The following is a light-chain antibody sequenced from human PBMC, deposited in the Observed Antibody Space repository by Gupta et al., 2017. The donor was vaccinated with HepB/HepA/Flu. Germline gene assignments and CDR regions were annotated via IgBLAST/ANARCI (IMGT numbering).Light chain of an antibody. CDR1: SSDVGLYNY. CDR2: DVT. J-gene: IGLJ3*02. Sequence: QSALTQPASVSGSPGQPITISCAGTSSDVGLYNYVSWYQQHPGKAPKLMIYDVTYRPSGVSSRFSGSKSGNTASLTISGLQAEDEADYYCSSYTRSNTWVFGGGTKLTVL. CDR3: SSYTRSNTWV. V-gene: IGLV2-14*01.